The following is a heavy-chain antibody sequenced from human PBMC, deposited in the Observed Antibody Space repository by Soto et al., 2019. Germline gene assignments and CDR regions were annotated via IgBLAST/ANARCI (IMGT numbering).Heavy chain of an antibody. CDR3: AREEGDLDSQVSPFEY. Sequence: ASVKVSSKPSGSTSPSYFMTWLHKPPGLGLELMGIINPSGGSTSYAQKFQGRVTMTRDTSTSTVYMELSSLRSEDTAVYYCAREEGDLDSQVSPFEYWGQGTLVTVSS. V-gene: IGHV1-46*01. D-gene: IGHD3-22*01. CDR2: INPSGGST. J-gene: IGHJ4*02. CDR1: GSTSPSYF.